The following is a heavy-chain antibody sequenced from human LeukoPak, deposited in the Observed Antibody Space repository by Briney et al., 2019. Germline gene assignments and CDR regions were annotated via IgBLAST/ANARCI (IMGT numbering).Heavy chain of an antibody. CDR2: MNPNSGNT. J-gene: IGHJ6*02. Sequence: ASVKVSCKASGYTFTSYDINWVRQATGQGLEWMGWMNPNSGNTGYAQKFQGRVTMTRNTSISTAYMELSSLRSEDTAVYYCARGPPVLLWFGESWDYYYYYGMDVWGQGTTVTVSS. V-gene: IGHV1-8*01. CDR1: GYTFTSYD. CDR3: ARGPPVLLWFGESWDYYYYYGMDV. D-gene: IGHD3-10*01.